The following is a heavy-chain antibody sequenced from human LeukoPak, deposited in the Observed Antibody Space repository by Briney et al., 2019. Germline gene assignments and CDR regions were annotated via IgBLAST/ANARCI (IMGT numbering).Heavy chain of an antibody. D-gene: IGHD6-13*01. Sequence: SETLSLTCAVYGGSFSGYYWSWIRQPPGKGLEWIGEINHSGSTNYNPSLKSRVTISVDTSKNQFSLKLSSVTAADTAVYYCARGRSYSSSWYVGAAKNWFDPWGQGTLVTVSS. CDR1: GGSFSGYY. CDR3: ARGRSYSSSWYVGAAKNWFDP. V-gene: IGHV4-34*01. J-gene: IGHJ5*02. CDR2: INHSGST.